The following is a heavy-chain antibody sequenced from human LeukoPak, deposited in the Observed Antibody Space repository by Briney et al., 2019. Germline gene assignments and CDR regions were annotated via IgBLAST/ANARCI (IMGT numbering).Heavy chain of an antibody. CDR3: ARGGYGDRVDY. V-gene: IGHV1-46*01. J-gene: IGHJ4*02. CDR2: INPSGGST. D-gene: IGHD4-17*01. Sequence: ASVKVSCKASGYTFIRYYMHWVRQAPGQGLEWMGIINPSGGSTSYAQKFQGRVTMTRDTSTSTVYMELSRLRSEDTAVYYCARGGYGDRVDYWGQGTLVTVSS. CDR1: GYTFIRYY.